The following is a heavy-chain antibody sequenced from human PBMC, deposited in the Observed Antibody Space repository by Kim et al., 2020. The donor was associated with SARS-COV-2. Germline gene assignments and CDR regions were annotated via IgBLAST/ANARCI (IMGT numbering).Heavy chain of an antibody. Sequence: GGSLRLSCAASGFTVSSNYMSWVRQAPGKGLEWVSVINSGGSTYYEDSAKGRLTISRDNSKNTMHLQMNNMRAEDTAVYYCASIRGYSYGYPDYWGQRTLVTVSS. CDR1: GFTVSSNY. J-gene: IGHJ4*02. D-gene: IGHD5-18*01. V-gene: IGHV3-53*01. CDR3: ASIRGYSYGYPDY. CDR2: INSGGST.